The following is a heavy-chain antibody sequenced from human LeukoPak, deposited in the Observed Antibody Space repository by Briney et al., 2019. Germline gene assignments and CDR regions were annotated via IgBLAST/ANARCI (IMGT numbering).Heavy chain of an antibody. V-gene: IGHV1-18*01. J-gene: IGHJ5*02. Sequence: ASVKVSCKASGYTFTSYGISWVRQAPGQGLEWMGWISAYNGNTNYAQKLQGRVTMTTDTSTSTAYMELRSLRSDDTAVYYCARASMDDFWSGGGWLDPWGQGTLVTVSS. D-gene: IGHD3-3*01. CDR3: ARASMDDFWSGGGWLDP. CDR1: GYTFTSYG. CDR2: ISAYNGNT.